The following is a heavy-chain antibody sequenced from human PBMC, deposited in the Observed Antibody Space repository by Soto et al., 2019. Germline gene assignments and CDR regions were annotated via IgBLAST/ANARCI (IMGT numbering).Heavy chain of an antibody. V-gene: IGHV1-8*01. CDR2: MNPNSGNT. CDR1: GYTFTSYD. Sequence: QVQLVQSGAEVKKPGASVKVSCKASGYTFTSYDINWVRQATGQGLEWMGWMNPNSGNTGYAQKFQGRVTMTRNTSISTAYMELSSLRSEDTAVYYCARKPKNDYSNPNWFDPWGQGTLVTVSS. J-gene: IGHJ5*02. CDR3: ARKPKNDYSNPNWFDP. D-gene: IGHD4-4*01.